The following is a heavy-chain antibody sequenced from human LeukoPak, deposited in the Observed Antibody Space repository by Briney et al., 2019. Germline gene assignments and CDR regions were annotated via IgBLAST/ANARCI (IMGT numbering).Heavy chain of an antibody. CDR2: INHSGST. J-gene: IGHJ4*02. D-gene: IGHD3-22*01. Sequence: PSETLSLTCVVYGGSFSGYYWSWIPQPPGKGLEWIGEINHSGSTNYNPSLKSRVTISVDTSKNQFSLKLSSVTAADTAVYYCARVRPLGADSSGYYHPFDYWGQGTLVTVSS. V-gene: IGHV4-34*01. CDR1: GGSFSGYY. CDR3: ARVRPLGADSSGYYHPFDY.